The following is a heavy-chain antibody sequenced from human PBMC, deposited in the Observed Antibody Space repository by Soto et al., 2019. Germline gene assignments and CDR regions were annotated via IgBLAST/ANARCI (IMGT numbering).Heavy chain of an antibody. CDR3: AGDQGLFTLSTPPYYYYYGMDV. D-gene: IGHD3-10*01. CDR1: GGSISGYY. V-gene: IGHV4-4*07. J-gene: IGHJ6*02. Sequence: SETLSLTCTLSGGSISGYYCSWIRQPAGKGLEWIGRIYTSGSTNYNPTLKSRDTMSVETYKKQFLLKLRSVTAADKAVDYCAGDQGLFTLSTPPYYYYYGMDVWGQGTTVTVSS. CDR2: IYTSGST.